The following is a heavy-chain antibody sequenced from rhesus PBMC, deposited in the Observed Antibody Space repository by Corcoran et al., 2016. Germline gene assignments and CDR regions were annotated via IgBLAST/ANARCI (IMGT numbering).Heavy chain of an antibody. D-gene: IGHD4-29*01. V-gene: IGHV4-122*02. CDR3: ARVWDYGNYFDY. J-gene: IGHJ4*01. Sequence: QVQLQESGPGLVKPSETLALTCAVSGYSISRGYDWSWIRPPPGKGLEWIGYISYSGSTSYNPSLKSLVTISRDTSKNQFSLKLSSVTAADTAVYYCARVWDYGNYFDYWGQGVLVTVSS. CDR1: GYSISRGYD. CDR2: ISYSGST.